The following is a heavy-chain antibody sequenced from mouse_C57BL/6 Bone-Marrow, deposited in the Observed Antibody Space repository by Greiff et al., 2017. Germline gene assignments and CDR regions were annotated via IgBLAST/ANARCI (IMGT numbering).Heavy chain of an antibody. CDR3: ARGLVASWFAY. D-gene: IGHD1-1*02. Sequence: EVQRVESGPGLVKPSQSLSLTCSVTGYSITGGYYWNWIRQFPGNKLEWLGYISYDGSNNYNPSLKNRISITRDTSKNQFFLKLNSVTTEDTATYYCARGLVASWFAYWGQGTLVTVSA. V-gene: IGHV3-6*01. J-gene: IGHJ3*01. CDR1: GYSITGGYY. CDR2: ISYDGSN.